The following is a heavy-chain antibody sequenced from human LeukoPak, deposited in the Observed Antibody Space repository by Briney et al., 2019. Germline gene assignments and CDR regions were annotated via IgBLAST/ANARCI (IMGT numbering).Heavy chain of an antibody. J-gene: IGHJ5*02. CDR2: LYYSGST. V-gene: IGHV4-59*01. CDR3: ARDNALASGKYWFDP. CDR1: SGSISRYY. Sequence: SETLSLTCTVSSGSISRYYWTWIRQPPGKGLEWIVYLYYSGSTIYNPSLKSRVTISVDTSKNQFSLKLSSVTAADTAVYYCARDNALASGKYWFDPWGQGTLVTVSS. D-gene: IGHD3-10*01.